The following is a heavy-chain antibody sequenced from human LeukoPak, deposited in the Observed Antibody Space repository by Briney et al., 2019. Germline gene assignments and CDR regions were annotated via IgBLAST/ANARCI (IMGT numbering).Heavy chain of an antibody. J-gene: IGHJ4*02. CDR3: ARGHYDSSGYYRAFDY. V-gene: IGHV5-51*01. Sequence: GESLKISCKAPGYSFTSYWIGWVRQMPGKGLEWMGIIYPGDSDNRYSPSFQGQVTISADQSISTAYLQWSSLKASDTAMYYCARGHYDSSGYYRAFDYWGQGTLVTVSS. CDR2: IYPGDSDN. CDR1: GYSFTSYW. D-gene: IGHD3-22*01.